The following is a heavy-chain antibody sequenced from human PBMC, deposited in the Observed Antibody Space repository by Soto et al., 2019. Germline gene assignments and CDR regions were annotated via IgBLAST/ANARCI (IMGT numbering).Heavy chain of an antibody. D-gene: IGHD6-13*01. CDR1: GESLSGYS. V-gene: IGHV4-34*01. CDR2: FSHSGST. Sequence: SETMSLTCAVYGESLSGYSWSWIRQPPGKGLEWIGEFSHSGSTSYNPSLKSRVTISGDTSKSQFSLKVNSVTAADTAVYYCARGAAERPLYTWGQGTLVTVSS. CDR3: ARGAAERPLYT. J-gene: IGHJ5*02.